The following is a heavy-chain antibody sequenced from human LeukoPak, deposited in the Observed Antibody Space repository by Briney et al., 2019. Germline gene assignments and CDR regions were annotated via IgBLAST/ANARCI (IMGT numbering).Heavy chain of an antibody. CDR1: GGSISSYY. D-gene: IGHD1-7*01. J-gene: IGHJ3*02. CDR3: ARERPLELRAFDAFDI. V-gene: IGHV4-59*01. CDR2: IYYSGAT. Sequence: SETLSLTCTVSGGSISSYYWSWIRQSPGMGLEWIGSIYYSGATDYNPSLKSRVTISVDTSKNQFSLKLSSVTAADTAVYYCARERPLELRAFDAFDIWGQGTMVTVSS.